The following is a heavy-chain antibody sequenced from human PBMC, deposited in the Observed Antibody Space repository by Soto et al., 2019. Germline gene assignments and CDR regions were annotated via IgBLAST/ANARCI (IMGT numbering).Heavy chain of an antibody. CDR1: GFTFSSYA. V-gene: IGHV3-23*01. CDR3: AKDGSLLRYFDWSPSPYYYYGMDV. D-gene: IGHD3-9*01. J-gene: IGHJ6*02. CDR2: ISGSGGST. Sequence: GGSLRLSCAASGFTFSSYAMSWVRQAPGKGLEWVSAISGSGGSTYHADSVKGRFTISRDNSKNTLYLQMNSLRAEDTAVYYCAKDGSLLRYFDWSPSPYYYYGMDVWGQGTTVTVSS.